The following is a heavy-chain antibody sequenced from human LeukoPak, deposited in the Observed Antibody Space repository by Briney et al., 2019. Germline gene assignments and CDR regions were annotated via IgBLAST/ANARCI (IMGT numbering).Heavy chain of an antibody. CDR1: GGSISSSSYY. J-gene: IGHJ5*02. Sequence: PSETLSLTCTVSGGSISSSSYYWGWIRQPPGKGLEWIGSIYYSGSTYYNPSLKSRVTISVDTSKNQFSLKLSSVTAADTAVYYCARRRLGEFARNWFDPWGQGTLVTVSS. CDR3: ARRRLGEFARNWFDP. CDR2: IYYSGST. V-gene: IGHV4-39*01. D-gene: IGHD3-16*01.